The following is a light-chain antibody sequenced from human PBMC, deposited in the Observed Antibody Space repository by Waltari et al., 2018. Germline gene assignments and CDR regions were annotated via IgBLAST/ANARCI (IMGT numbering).Light chain of an antibody. Sequence: GSGSNVGAGYDVQWYQQLPGRAPTLLINGNTIRPSGVPDRFSGSKSGASASLAITGLQAEDEADYYCQSYDSNVGGSVFGAGTKV. CDR3: QSYDSNVGGSV. V-gene: IGLV1-40*01. CDR2: GNT. CDR1: GSNVGAGYD. J-gene: IGLJ1*01.